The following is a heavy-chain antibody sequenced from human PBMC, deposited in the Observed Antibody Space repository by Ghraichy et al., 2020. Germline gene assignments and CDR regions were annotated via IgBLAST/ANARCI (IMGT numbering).Heavy chain of an antibody. Sequence: GGSLRLSCAASGFTFSSYAMSWVRQAPGKGLEWVSAISGSGGSTHYADSVKGRFTISRDNSKNTLYLQMNSLRAEDTAVYDCAKLGYDSSSNNWFDPGRQAPLVTVSS. D-gene: IGHD3-22*01. V-gene: IGHV3-23*01. CDR1: GFTFSSYA. CDR2: ISGSGGST. CDR3: AKLGYDSSSNNWFDP. J-gene: IGHJ5*02.